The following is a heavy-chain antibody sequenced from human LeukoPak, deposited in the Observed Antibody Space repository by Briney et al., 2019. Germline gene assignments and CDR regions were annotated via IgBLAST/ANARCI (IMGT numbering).Heavy chain of an antibody. V-gene: IGHV4-59*08. CDR2: IYYSGST. D-gene: IGHD1-1*01. CDR1: GGSISSYY. J-gene: IGHJ6*02. Sequence: PSETLSLTCTVSGGSISSYYRSWIRQPPGKGLEWIGYIYYSGSTNYNPSLKSRVTISVDTSKNQFSLKLSSVTAADTAVYYCARRWGGTTGTTYYYYGMDVWGQGTTVTVSS. CDR3: ARRWGGTTGTTYYYYGMDV.